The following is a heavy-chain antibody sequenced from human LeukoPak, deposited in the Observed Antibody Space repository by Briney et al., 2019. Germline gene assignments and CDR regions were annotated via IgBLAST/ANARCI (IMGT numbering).Heavy chain of an antibody. CDR3: AKVYSSSWFSPFDY. J-gene: IGHJ4*02. CDR2: ISGSGGST. D-gene: IGHD6-13*01. V-gene: IGHV3-23*01. Sequence: GGSLRLSFAASGFTFGSYAMSWVRQAPGKGLEWVSAISGSGGSTYYADSVKGRFTISRDNSKNTLYLQMNSLRAEDTAVYYCAKVYSSSWFSPFDYWGQGTLVTVSS. CDR1: GFTFGSYA.